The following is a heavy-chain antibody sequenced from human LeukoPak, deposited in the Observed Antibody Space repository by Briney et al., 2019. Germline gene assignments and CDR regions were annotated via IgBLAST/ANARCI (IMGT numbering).Heavy chain of an antibody. J-gene: IGHJ4*02. CDR1: GYTFTGYY. D-gene: IGHD3-22*01. Sequence: GASVKVSCKASGYTFTGYYMHWVRQAPGQGLEWMGWINPSRGSTNYAQKFQGRVTMTRDMSTSTVYMELSSLRSEDTAVYYCARGGHVRVYDSSAYYGHEWGQGTLVTVSS. CDR2: INPSRGST. CDR3: ARGGHVRVYDSSAYYGHE. V-gene: IGHV1-46*01.